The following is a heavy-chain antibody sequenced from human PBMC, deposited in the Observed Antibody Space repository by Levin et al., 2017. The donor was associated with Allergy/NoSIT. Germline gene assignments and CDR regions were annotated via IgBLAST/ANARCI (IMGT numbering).Heavy chain of an antibody. Sequence: GESLKISCAASGFTFSSYAMHWVRQAPGKGLEWVAVISYDGSNKYYADSVKGRFTISRDNSKNTLYLQMNSLRAEDTAVYYCARDPMALLWFGEIDPRLAAFDIWGQGTMVTVSS. J-gene: IGHJ3*02. V-gene: IGHV3-30-3*01. CDR3: ARDPMALLWFGEIDPRLAAFDI. CDR1: GFTFSSYA. CDR2: ISYDGSNK. D-gene: IGHD3-10*01.